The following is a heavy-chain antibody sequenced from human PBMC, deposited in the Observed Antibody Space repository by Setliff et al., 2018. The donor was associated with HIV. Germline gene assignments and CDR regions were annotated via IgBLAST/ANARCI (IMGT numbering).Heavy chain of an antibody. J-gene: IGHJ4*02. Sequence: GGSLRLSCAASGFSVSNKYMSWVRQAPGKGLEWLSIIYDGGKTYYADSVKGRFTISRDYSKNMLYLQMSSLKTEDTSVYFCTTESSGWSNYWGQGTLVTVSS. D-gene: IGHD6-19*01. CDR2: IYDGGKT. V-gene: IGHV3-53*01. CDR1: GFSVSNKY. CDR3: TTESSGWSNY.